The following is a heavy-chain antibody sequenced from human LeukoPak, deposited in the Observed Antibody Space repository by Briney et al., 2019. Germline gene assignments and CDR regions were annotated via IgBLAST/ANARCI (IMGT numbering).Heavy chain of an antibody. Sequence: GESLKISCKGSGYSFTSYWIGWVRQMPGKGLEWMGIIYPGDSDTRYSPSFQGQVTISADKSISTAYLQWSSLKASDTAMYYRARRAITFGGVIPRGAFDIWGQGTMVTVSS. CDR2: IYPGDSDT. V-gene: IGHV5-51*01. CDR1: GYSFTSYW. J-gene: IGHJ3*02. D-gene: IGHD3-16*02. CDR3: ARRAITFGGVIPRGAFDI.